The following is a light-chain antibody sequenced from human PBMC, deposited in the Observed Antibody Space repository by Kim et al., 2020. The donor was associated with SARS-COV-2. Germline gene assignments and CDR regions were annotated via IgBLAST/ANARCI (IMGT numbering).Light chain of an antibody. J-gene: IGLJ1*01. CDR2: QDS. CDR1: NLGDKY. Sequence: VSPGQTASITCSGDNLGDKYACWYQQNPGQSPVLVIYQDSTRPSGIPERFSGSNSGNTATLTISGTQAMDEADYYCQAWDSSTYVFGTGTKVTVL. CDR3: QAWDSSTYV. V-gene: IGLV3-1*01.